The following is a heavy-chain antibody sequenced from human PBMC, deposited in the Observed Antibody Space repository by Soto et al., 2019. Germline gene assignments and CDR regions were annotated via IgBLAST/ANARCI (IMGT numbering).Heavy chain of an antibody. CDR2: ISSSSSTI. J-gene: IGHJ5*02. V-gene: IGHV3-48*01. D-gene: IGHD6-13*01. Sequence: PGGSLRLSCAASGFTFSSYSMNWVRQAPGKGLEWVSYISSSSSTIYYADSVKGRFTISRDNAKNSLYLQMNSLRAEDTAVYYCARHPERIAEIGWFDPWGQGTPVTYTS. CDR1: GFTFSSYS. CDR3: ARHPERIAEIGWFDP.